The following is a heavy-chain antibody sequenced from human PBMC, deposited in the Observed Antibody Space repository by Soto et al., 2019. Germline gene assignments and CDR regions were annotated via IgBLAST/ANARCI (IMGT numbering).Heavy chain of an antibody. D-gene: IGHD6-13*01. V-gene: IGHV1-69*13. CDR2: IIPIFGTA. CDR1: GGTFSSYA. J-gene: IGHJ4*02. Sequence: SVKASCKSSGGTFSSYAISCVRQAPGQGLEWMGGIIPIFGTANYAQKFQGRVTITADESTSTAYMELSSLRSEDTAVYYCATDSGGLYSSSWYRFDYWGQGTLVTVSS. CDR3: ATDSGGLYSSSWYRFDY.